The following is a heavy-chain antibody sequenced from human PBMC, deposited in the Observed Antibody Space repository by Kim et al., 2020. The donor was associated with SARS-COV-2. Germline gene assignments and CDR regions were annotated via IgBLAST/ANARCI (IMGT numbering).Heavy chain of an antibody. D-gene: IGHD2-2*01. Sequence: GGSLRLFCAASGFIFSTYAMHWVRQAPGKGPEYVSAISSNGADPYYADSVKGRFTISRDNSKNMLYLQMGSLRAEDVAVYYCAREGRHCSGTACYLFDYWGQGTLVTVSS. J-gene: IGHJ4*02. CDR3: AREGRHCSGTACYLFDY. CDR2: ISSNGADP. V-gene: IGHV3-64*02. CDR1: GFIFSTYA.